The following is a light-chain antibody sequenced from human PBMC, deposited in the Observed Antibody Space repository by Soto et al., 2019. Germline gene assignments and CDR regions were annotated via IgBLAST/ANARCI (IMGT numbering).Light chain of an antibody. V-gene: IGKV1-5*03. Sequence: DIQMTQSPSTLSAFVGERVTITCRASQSISGWLAWYQQKPGKAPHLLIYKASSLESGVPSRFSGSGSGTEFTLTISSLQPDDFETYYCQQYNTYSPTFGQGTKVDIK. CDR1: QSISGW. CDR3: QQYNTYSPT. CDR2: KAS. J-gene: IGKJ1*01.